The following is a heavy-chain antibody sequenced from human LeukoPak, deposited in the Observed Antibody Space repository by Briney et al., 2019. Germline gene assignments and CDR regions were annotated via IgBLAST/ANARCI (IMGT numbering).Heavy chain of an antibody. CDR2: IYPGDSDT. D-gene: IGHD2-2*01. Sequence: GESLKISCKASGYSFTNYWIGWVRQMPGRGLEWMGIIYPGDSDTRYSPSFQGQVTISADKSITTAYLQWSSLKASDTAMYYCARSFDCTTTSCYPFDYWGQGTLVTVSS. J-gene: IGHJ4*02. CDR3: ARSFDCTTTSCYPFDY. V-gene: IGHV5-51*01. CDR1: GYSFTNYW.